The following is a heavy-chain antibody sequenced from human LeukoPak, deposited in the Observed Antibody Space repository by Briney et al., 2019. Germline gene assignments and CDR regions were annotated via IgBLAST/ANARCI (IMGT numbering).Heavy chain of an antibody. Sequence: PGGSLRLSCAASAITFSNACMSWVRQAPGKGLEWVGRIKSKTDGGTTEYAAPVKGRFTRSGDDSKNTVYLQMNSLKSEDTAVYYCTTDFRQPAMVRGSGFDPWGQGTLVTVSS. CDR1: AITFSNAC. J-gene: IGHJ5*02. CDR3: TTDFRQPAMVRGSGFDP. D-gene: IGHD3-10*01. CDR2: IKSKTDGGTT. V-gene: IGHV3-15*05.